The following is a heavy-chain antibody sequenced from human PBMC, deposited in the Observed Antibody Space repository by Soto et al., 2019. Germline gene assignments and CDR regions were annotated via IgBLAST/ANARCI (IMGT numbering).Heavy chain of an antibody. V-gene: IGHV6-1*01. CDR2: TYYRSNWYN. J-gene: IGHJ4*02. D-gene: IGHD6-13*01. Sequence: PSHTLSLTCAISGDSASSNSAAWNWIRQSPSRGLEWLGRTYYRSNWYNDYAVSVKSRITINPDTSKNQFSLQLNSVTPEDTAVYYCARDRSEQQLEQLDYWGQGTLVTVSS. CDR1: GDSASSNSAA. CDR3: ARDRSEQQLEQLDY.